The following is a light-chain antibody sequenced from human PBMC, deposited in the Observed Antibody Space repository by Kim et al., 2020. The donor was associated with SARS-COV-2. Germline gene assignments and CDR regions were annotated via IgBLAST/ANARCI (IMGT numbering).Light chain of an antibody. CDR1: RANIRNNF. V-gene: IGLV1-47*01. CDR2: RND. J-gene: IGLJ3*02. CDR3: ASWDDTLNSQL. Sequence: GQTVTSSCSGGRANIRNNFDFGYRQLPGAAPRLLMYRNDQRPSGVPDRISGSKSGTSASLAISDLRSEDEADYFCASWDDTLNSQLFGGGTQLTVL.